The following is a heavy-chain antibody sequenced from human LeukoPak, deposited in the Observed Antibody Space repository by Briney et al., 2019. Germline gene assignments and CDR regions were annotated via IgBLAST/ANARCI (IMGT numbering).Heavy chain of an antibody. CDR1: GGSISSGSYY. J-gene: IGHJ1*01. CDR3: ARASSGWYSFQGAEYFQH. Sequence: SQTLSLTCTVSGGSISSGSYYWSWIRQPAGKGLEWIGRIYTSGSTNYNPSLKSRVTISVDTSKNQFSLKLSSVTAADTAVYYCARASSGWYSFQGAEYFQHWGQGTLVTVSS. V-gene: IGHV4-61*02. CDR2: IYTSGST. D-gene: IGHD6-19*01.